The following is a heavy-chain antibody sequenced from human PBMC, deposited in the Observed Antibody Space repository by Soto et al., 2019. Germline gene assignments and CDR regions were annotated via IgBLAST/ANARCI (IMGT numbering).Heavy chain of an antibody. J-gene: IGHJ4*02. D-gene: IGHD2-21*01. CDR3: VRAPLDYYSADYFDN. CDR2: MNPYSGNT. V-gene: IGHV1-8*01. CDR1: GYTFTNND. Sequence: QVQLVQSGAELKRPGASVKVSCKASGYTFTNNDINWVRQATGQGLEWMGWMNPYSGNTGYAQKFQGRVTMTRDNSITIAYMELSSLRSEDTAVYYCVRAPLDYYSADYFDNWGQGTLVTVSS.